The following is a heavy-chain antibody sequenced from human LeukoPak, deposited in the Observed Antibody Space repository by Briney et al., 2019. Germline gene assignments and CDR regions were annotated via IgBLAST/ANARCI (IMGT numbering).Heavy chain of an antibody. CDR1: GFTFSSYA. D-gene: IGHD3-22*01. Sequence: PGGSLRLSCAASGFTFSSYAMGWVRQAPGKGLEWVSAIGGSGDSTYYADSMKGRFTISRDNSKNTLHLQMNSLRAEDTAVYYCAKEVVVVITAPTEAGFDYWGQGTLVTVSS. CDR3: AKEVVVVITAPTEAGFDY. CDR2: IGGSGDST. V-gene: IGHV3-23*01. J-gene: IGHJ4*02.